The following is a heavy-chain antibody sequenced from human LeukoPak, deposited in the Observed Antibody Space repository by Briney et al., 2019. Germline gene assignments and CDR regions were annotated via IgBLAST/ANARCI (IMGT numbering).Heavy chain of an antibody. Sequence: GGSLTVSCAASGFTFSSYGMHWVRQAPGKGLEWVAFIRYDGSNKYYADSVKGRFTISRDNSKNTLYLQMNGLRAEDTAVYYCAKLVLRYYDWLMDYWGQGTLVTVSS. D-gene: IGHD3-9*01. CDR2: IRYDGSNK. CDR3: AKLVLRYYDWLMDY. J-gene: IGHJ4*02. V-gene: IGHV3-30*02. CDR1: GFTFSSYG.